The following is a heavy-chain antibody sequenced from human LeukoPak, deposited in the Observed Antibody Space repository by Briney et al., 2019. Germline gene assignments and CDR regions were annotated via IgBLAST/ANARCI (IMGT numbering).Heavy chain of an antibody. J-gene: IGHJ3*02. V-gene: IGHV3-21*04. CDR2: IDPSSTYI. CDR3: AKDAVPFSTSRQDAFDI. CDR1: GFTFSSYS. Sequence: GGSLRLSCAASGFTFSSYSMNWVRQAPGKGLEWVSSIDPSSTYIYYADSVKGRFTISRDNSKNTLYLQMNSLRAEDTAVYYCAKDAVPFSTSRQDAFDIWGQGTMVTVSS. D-gene: IGHD2-2*01.